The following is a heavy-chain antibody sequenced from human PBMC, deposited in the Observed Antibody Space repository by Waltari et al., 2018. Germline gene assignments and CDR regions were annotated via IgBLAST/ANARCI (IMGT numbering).Heavy chain of an antibody. Sequence: QVQLQESGPGLVKPSETLSLTCAVSGYSISSGYYWGWIRQPPGKGLEWIGSIYHSGSTYYNPSLKSRVTISVDTSKNQFSLKLSSVTAADTAVYYCARGGSSGWPFDYWGQGTLVTVSS. CDR2: IYHSGST. CDR3: ARGGSSGWPFDY. CDR1: GYSISSGYY. V-gene: IGHV4-38-2*01. D-gene: IGHD6-19*01. J-gene: IGHJ4*02.